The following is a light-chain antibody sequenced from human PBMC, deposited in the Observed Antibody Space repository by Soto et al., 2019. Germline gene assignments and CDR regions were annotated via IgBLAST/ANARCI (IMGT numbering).Light chain of an antibody. CDR2: GAS. CDR3: QKYNSAPRT. Sequence: DIQMTQSPSSLSASVGDRVTITCRASQGISNYLAWYQQKPGKVPKLLIYGASTLQSGVPSRFSGSGSGTDFSLTIASLQPEDVATYYCQKYNSAPRTFGQGTKVQIK. J-gene: IGKJ1*01. V-gene: IGKV1-27*01. CDR1: QGISNY.